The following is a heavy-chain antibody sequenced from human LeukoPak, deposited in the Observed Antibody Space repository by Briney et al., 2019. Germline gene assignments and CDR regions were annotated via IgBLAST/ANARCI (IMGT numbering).Heavy chain of an antibody. Sequence: AASVKVSCKASGYTFTSYAMHWVRQAPGQRLEWMGWINAGNGNTKYSQKFQGRVTMTTDTSTSTAYMELRSLRSDDTAVYYCAYHSSGWRDPDYWGQGTLVTVSS. J-gene: IGHJ4*02. D-gene: IGHD6-19*01. CDR2: INAGNGNT. CDR3: AYHSSGWRDPDY. CDR1: GYTFTSYA. V-gene: IGHV1-3*01.